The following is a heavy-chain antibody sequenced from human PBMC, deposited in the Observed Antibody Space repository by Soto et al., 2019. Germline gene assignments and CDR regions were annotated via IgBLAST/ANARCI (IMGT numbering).Heavy chain of an antibody. D-gene: IGHD3-10*01. CDR3: ARVTYGSGSYYSWYFDY. J-gene: IGHJ4*02. CDR2: IYHSGST. CDR1: GYSISSGYY. Sequence: WDTLSLTCAVSGYSISSGYYWGWIRQPPGKGLEWIGSIYHSGSTYYNPSLKSRVTISVDTSKNQFSLKLSSVTAADTAVYYCARVTYGSGSYYSWYFDYWGQGTQVPVS. V-gene: IGHV4-38-2*01.